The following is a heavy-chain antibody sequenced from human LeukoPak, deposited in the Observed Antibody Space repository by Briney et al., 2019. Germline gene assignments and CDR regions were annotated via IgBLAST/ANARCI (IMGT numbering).Heavy chain of an antibody. CDR3: AREQPYYYDSSGTALMAEIKYYFDY. Sequence: ASVKVSCKSSGYTFTGYYMHWVRQAPGQGLEWMGWINPNSGDTNYAQKFQGRVTMTRDTSISTAYMELSRLRSDDTAVYYCAREQPYYYDSSGTALMAEIKYYFDYWGQGTLVTVPS. V-gene: IGHV1-2*02. CDR1: GYTFTGYY. J-gene: IGHJ4*02. CDR2: INPNSGDT. D-gene: IGHD3-22*01.